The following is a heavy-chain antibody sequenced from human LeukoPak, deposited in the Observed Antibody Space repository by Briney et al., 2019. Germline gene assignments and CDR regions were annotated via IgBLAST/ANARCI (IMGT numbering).Heavy chain of an antibody. CDR3: ARAPRWLQFDY. J-gene: IGHJ4*02. V-gene: IGHV4-61*02. Sequence: SETLSLTCTVSGGSISSGSYYWSWIRQPAGKGLEWIGRIYTSGSTNYNPSLKSRVTISVDTSKNQFSLKLSFVTAADTAVYYCARAPRWLQFDYWGQGTLVTVSS. CDR2: IYTSGST. CDR1: GGSISSGSYY. D-gene: IGHD5-24*01.